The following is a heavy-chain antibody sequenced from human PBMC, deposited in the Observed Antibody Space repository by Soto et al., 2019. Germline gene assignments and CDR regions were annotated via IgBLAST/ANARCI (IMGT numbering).Heavy chain of an antibody. CDR1: GFTFSSYG. V-gene: IGHV3-33*01. CDR3: ARDGGDIVVVPAAYYFDY. CDR2: IWYDGSNK. D-gene: IGHD2-2*01. Sequence: QVQLVESGGGVVQPGRSLRLSCAASGFTFSSYGMHWVRQAPGKGLDWVAFIWYDGSNKYYADSVKGRFTISRDNSKNTLYLQMNSLRDADTAVYYCARDGGDIVVVPAAYYFDYWGQGPLVTVSS. J-gene: IGHJ4*02.